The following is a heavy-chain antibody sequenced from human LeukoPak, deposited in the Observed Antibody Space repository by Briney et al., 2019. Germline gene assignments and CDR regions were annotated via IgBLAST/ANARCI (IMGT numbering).Heavy chain of an antibody. CDR1: GFTFSSYG. CDR2: ISYDGSNK. Sequence: GSLRLSCAASGFTFSSYGIHWVRQAPGKGLEWGAVISYDGSNKYYADSVKGRFTISRDNSKNTLYLQMTSLRAEDTAVYYCARDPTYYYDSSGYGSDWGQGTLVTVSS. D-gene: IGHD3-22*01. V-gene: IGHV3-30*03. J-gene: IGHJ1*01. CDR3: ARDPTYYYDSSGYGSD.